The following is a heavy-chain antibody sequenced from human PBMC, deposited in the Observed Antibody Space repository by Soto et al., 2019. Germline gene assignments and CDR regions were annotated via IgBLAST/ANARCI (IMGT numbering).Heavy chain of an antibody. CDR2: IYYSGST. CDR3: ASLNYDFWSGYSHYAEYFQH. D-gene: IGHD3-3*01. CDR1: GGSITSYY. V-gene: IGHV4-59*01. J-gene: IGHJ1*01. Sequence: PSEPLSLTCTVSGGSITSYYWSWIRQPPGKGLEWIGYIYYSGSTNYNPSLKIRVTISVDTSKNQFSLKLSSVTAADTAVYYCASLNYDFWSGYSHYAEYFQHWGQGTLVTVSS.